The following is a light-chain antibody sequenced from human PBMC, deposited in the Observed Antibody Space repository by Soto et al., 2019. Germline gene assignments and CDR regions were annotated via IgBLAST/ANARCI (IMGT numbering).Light chain of an antibody. Sequence: QSALTQPASVSGSPGQSITISCTGTSSDVGGYNYVSWYQQHPGKAPKIMIYEVSNRPSGVANRFSGSKSGNTASLTISGRQAEDEADYYCSSYTGSSTPWVFGGGTKLTVL. J-gene: IGLJ3*02. CDR2: EVS. V-gene: IGLV2-14*01. CDR3: SSYTGSSTPWV. CDR1: SSDVGGYNY.